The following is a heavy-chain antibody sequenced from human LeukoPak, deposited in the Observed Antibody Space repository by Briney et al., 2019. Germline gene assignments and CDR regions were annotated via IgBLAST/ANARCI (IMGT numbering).Heavy chain of an antibody. D-gene: IGHD3-22*01. J-gene: IGHJ3*02. CDR1: GYTFTSYG. Sequence: GASVKVSCKASGYTFTSYGISWVRQAPGQGLEWMGWISAYNGNTNYAQKLQGRVTMTTDTSTSTAYMELRSLRSDDTAVYYCARGPPYYYDSSGYIDAFDIWGQGTMVTVSS. V-gene: IGHV1-18*01. CDR2: ISAYNGNT. CDR3: ARGPPYYYDSSGYIDAFDI.